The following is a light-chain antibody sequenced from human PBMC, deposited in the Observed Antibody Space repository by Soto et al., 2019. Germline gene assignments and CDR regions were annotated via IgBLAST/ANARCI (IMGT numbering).Light chain of an antibody. CDR1: QSVSSY. V-gene: IGKV3-11*01. J-gene: IGKJ5*01. CDR3: QQRSNWPIT. CDR2: DAS. Sequence: EIVMTQSPASLSVSPGERATLSCRASQSVSSYLAWYQQKPGQAPRLLIYDASNRATGIPARSSGSGSGTDFTLTISSLEPEDFAVYYCQQRSNWPITFGQGTRLEIK.